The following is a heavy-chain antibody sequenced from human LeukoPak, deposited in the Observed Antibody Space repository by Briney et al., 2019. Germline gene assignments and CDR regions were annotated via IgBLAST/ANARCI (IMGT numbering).Heavy chain of an antibody. CDR2: INPNSGGT. CDR1: GYTFTGYY. Sequence: ASVKVSCKASGYTFTGYYMHWVRQAPGQGLEWMGRINPNSGGTNYAQKFQGRVTMTRDTSISTAYMELSRLRSDNTAVYYCARAGRGRTDDAFDIWGQGTMVTVSS. V-gene: IGHV1-2*06. J-gene: IGHJ3*02. D-gene: IGHD3-16*01. CDR3: ARAGRGRTDDAFDI.